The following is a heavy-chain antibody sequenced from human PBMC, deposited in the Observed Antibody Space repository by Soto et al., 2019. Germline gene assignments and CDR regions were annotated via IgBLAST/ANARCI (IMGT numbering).Heavy chain of an antibody. CDR1: GGSFSGYY. D-gene: IGHD1-26*01. V-gene: IGHV4-34*01. CDR3: AGGPEVGFVDY. Sequence: SETLSLTCAVYGGSFSGYYWSWIRQPPGKGLEWIGEINHSGSTNYNPSLKSRVTISVDTSKNQFSLKLSSVTAADTAVYYCAGGPEVGFVDYWGQGTLVTVSS. CDR2: INHSGST. J-gene: IGHJ4*02.